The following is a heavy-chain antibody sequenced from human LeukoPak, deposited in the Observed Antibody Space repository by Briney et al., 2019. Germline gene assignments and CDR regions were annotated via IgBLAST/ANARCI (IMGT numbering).Heavy chain of an antibody. CDR1: GGTFSSYT. CDR2: IITIFSTA. J-gene: IGHJ4*02. Sequence: SVTVCCYASGGTFSSYTNSLVRQGPGQGLELMGVIITIFSTANYTKKIQGRVTITADESTSTAYMKLSSLRSEDTAVYYCAKVFGGYYYVDYWGQGTLVTVSS. V-gene: IGHV1-69*13. D-gene: IGHD3-22*01. CDR3: AKVFGGYYYVDY.